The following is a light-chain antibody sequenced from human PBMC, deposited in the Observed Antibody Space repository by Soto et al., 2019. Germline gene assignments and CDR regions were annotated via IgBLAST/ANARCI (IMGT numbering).Light chain of an antibody. CDR1: SSDVGGYDY. V-gene: IGLV2-11*01. CDR2: GVS. CDR3: CSYSDTYTYV. J-gene: IGLJ1*01. Sequence: QSALTQPRSVSESPGQSVTISCTGTSSDVGGYDYLSWYQQHPGKAPKLLIYGVSERPSGVPDRFSGSKSGSTASLTISGFQAEDEADYYCCSYSDTYTYVFGTGTKLTVL.